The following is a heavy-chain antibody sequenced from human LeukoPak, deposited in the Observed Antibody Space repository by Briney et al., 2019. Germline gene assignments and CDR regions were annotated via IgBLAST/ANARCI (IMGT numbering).Heavy chain of an antibody. Sequence: ASVKVSCKVSGYTLTELSMHWVRQAPGKGLEWMGGFDPEDGETIYAQKFQGRVTMIEDTSTDTAYMELSSLRSEDTAVYYCATEVSSIFFDYWGQGTLVTVSS. D-gene: IGHD6-13*01. CDR2: FDPEDGET. CDR3: ATEVSSIFFDY. V-gene: IGHV1-24*01. J-gene: IGHJ4*02. CDR1: GYTLTELS.